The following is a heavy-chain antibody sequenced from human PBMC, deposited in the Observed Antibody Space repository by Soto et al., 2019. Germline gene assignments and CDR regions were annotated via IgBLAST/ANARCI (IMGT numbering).Heavy chain of an antibody. D-gene: IGHD3-3*01. CDR3: ARGTVLERLYHHNNWFDP. CDR1: GYTFTSYD. Sequence: QVQLVQSGAEVKKPGASVKVSCKASGYTFTSYDINWVRQATGQGLEWMGWMNPNSGNTGYAQKFQGRVTMTRNTSISTAYMELSSLRSEDTAVYYCARGTVLERLYHHNNWFDPWGQGTLVTVSS. J-gene: IGHJ5*02. V-gene: IGHV1-8*01. CDR2: MNPNSGNT.